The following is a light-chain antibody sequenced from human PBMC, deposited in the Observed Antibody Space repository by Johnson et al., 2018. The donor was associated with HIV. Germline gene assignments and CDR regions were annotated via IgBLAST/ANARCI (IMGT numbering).Light chain of an antibody. CDR1: SSNIGNNY. Sequence: HSVLTQPPSVSAAPGQKVTISCSGSSSNIGNNYVSWYQQLPGTAPKLLIYDNNKRPSGIPDRFSGSKSGTSATLGITGLQTGDEADYYCGTWDSSLSAYVFATGTNGTCL. CDR3: GTWDSSLSAYV. V-gene: IGLV1-51*01. J-gene: IGLJ1*01. CDR2: DNN.